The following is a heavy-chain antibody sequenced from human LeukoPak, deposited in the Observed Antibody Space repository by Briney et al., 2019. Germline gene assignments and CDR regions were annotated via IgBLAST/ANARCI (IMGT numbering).Heavy chain of an antibody. Sequence: GGSLRLSFAASGFTFSSYSMNWVRQAPGKGLEWVSSMSSSSSYIYYADSVKGRFTISRDNAKNSLYLQMNSLRAEDTAVYYCARDGRSGPAAIFSGIYYYYMDVWGKGTTVTVSS. CDR1: GFTFSSYS. CDR3: ARDGRSGPAAIFSGIYYYYMDV. CDR2: MSSSSSYI. J-gene: IGHJ6*03. V-gene: IGHV3-21*01. D-gene: IGHD2-2*01.